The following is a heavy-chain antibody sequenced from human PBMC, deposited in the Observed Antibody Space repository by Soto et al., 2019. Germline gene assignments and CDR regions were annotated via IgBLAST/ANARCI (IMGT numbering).Heavy chain of an antibody. Sequence: QVQLVESGGDVVKPGGSLRLSCAASGFKFRDFYMSWIRYTPAKGLEWLSYISASGTYTKYADSAKGRFTISRDNAKNSLFLQMTTLGTEDTALYYCARVTWENDPTRKKDSYYGMDVWGQGTTVIVSS. CDR3: ARVTWENDPTRKKDSYYGMDV. V-gene: IGHV3-11*05. J-gene: IGHJ6*02. D-gene: IGHD1-26*01. CDR1: GFKFRDFY. CDR2: ISASGTYT.